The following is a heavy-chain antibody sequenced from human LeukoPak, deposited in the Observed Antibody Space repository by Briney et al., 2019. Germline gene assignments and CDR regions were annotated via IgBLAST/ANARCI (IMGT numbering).Heavy chain of an antibody. V-gene: IGHV4-34*01. CDR2: INHSGST. J-gene: IGHJ5*02. CDR1: GGSFSGYY. CDR3: ARDRLYCSSTSCYIGSWFDP. D-gene: IGHD2-2*02. Sequence: PSETLSLTCAVYGGSFSGYYWSWIRQPPGKGLEWIGEINHSGSTNYNPSLKSRVTISVDTSKNQFSLKLSSVTAADTAVYYCARDRLYCSSTSCYIGSWFDPWGQGTLVTVSS.